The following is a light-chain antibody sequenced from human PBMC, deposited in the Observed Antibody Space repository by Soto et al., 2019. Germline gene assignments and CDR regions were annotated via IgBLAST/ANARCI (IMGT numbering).Light chain of an antibody. CDR2: LAS. V-gene: IGKV2-28*01. Sequence: GMTQSPLFLPVTLRETTSISCRSSQGLLHSHGYHYLDWYLQKPGQSPQLLIYLASNRASGVPDRFSGSGSGTDFTLKISRVEAEDVRLAYCMQVPQSPITLGQGTRLEIK. CDR3: MQVPQSPIT. CDR1: QGLLHSHGYHY. J-gene: IGKJ5*01.